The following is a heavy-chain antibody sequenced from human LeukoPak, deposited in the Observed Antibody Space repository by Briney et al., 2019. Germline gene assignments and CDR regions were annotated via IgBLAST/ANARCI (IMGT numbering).Heavy chain of an antibody. CDR3: ARSWLPTGGYYYYMDV. J-gene: IGHJ6*03. V-gene: IGHV4-61*02. Sequence: SQTLSLTCTASGGSISSGSYYWSWIRQPAGKGLEWIGRIYTSGSTNYNPSLKSRVTISVDTSKNQFSLKLSSVTAADTAVYYCARSWLPTGGYYYYMDVWGKGTTVTVSS. CDR2: IYTSGST. D-gene: IGHD6-19*01. CDR1: GGSISSGSYY.